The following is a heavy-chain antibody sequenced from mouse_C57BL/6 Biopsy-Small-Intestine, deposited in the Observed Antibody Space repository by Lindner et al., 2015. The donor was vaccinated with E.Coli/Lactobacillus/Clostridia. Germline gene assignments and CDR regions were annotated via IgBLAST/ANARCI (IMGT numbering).Heavy chain of an antibody. D-gene: IGHD3-3*01. Sequence: VQLQESGPELVKPGASVKISCKASGYSFTDYNMHWVKQSSGKSLEWIGLINPNFGTTSHNQKFKGKATLTVDQSSSTAYMQLNSPTSEDSAVYYCARLGLLFDYWGQGTTLTVSS. J-gene: IGHJ2*01. CDR1: GYSFTDYN. V-gene: IGHV1-39*01. CDR2: INPNFGTT. CDR3: ARLGLLFDY.